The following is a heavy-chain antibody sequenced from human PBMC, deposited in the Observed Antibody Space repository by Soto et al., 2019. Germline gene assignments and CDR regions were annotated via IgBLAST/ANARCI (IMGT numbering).Heavy chain of an antibody. CDR3: ARDRSVAVAGPGWFDP. D-gene: IGHD6-19*01. Sequence: ASVKVSCKASGYTFTTYAMHWVRQAPGQRLEWMGWINAGNGNTKYSQKFQGRVTITRDTSASTAYMELSSLRSEDTVFYYCARDRSVAVAGPGWFDPWGQGTLVTVS. CDR2: INAGNGNT. V-gene: IGHV1-3*01. CDR1: GYTFTTYA. J-gene: IGHJ5*02.